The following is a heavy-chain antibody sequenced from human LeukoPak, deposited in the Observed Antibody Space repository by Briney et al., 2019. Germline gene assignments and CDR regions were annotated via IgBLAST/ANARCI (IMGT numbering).Heavy chain of an antibody. CDR3: ARDRHYYDSSGYSY. CDR1: GFTFSSYW. J-gene: IGHJ4*02. Sequence: GGSLRLSCAASGFTFSSYWMSWVRQAPGKGLEWVSYISSSGSTINYADSVKGRFTISRDNAKNSLYLQMNSLRAEDTAVYYCARDRHYYDSSGYSYWGQGTLVTVSS. CDR2: ISSSGSTI. V-gene: IGHV3-48*04. D-gene: IGHD3-22*01.